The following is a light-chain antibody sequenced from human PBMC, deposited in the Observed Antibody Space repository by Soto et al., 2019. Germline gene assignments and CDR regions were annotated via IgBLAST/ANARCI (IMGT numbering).Light chain of an antibody. CDR2: DAS. J-gene: IGKJ2*01. V-gene: IGKV1-39*01. CDR1: QSSSTY. Sequence: DIHMTQSPSSLSASVGDRVTITGRASQSSSTYLNWYQQKPGKAPKLLMYDASSLQSGVPSRFSGSGSGTHFTLTISSLQPEDSATYYCQQSYSTPMYTFCQGTKLEIK. CDR3: QQSYSTPMYT.